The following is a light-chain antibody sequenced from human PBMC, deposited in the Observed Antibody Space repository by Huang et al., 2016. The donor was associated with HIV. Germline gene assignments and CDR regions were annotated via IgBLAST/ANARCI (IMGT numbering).Light chain of an antibody. CDR3: QQYTTWPPIT. V-gene: IGKV3-15*01. Sequence: EIVMTQSPATLSLSPGERATLSCRASQGISSDLAWYQQKPGQAPRLRLYGASTRATGIPARFSGSGSGTEFTLTISSLQSEDFALYYCQQYTTWPPITFGQGTRLEIK. CDR1: QGISSD. CDR2: GAS. J-gene: IGKJ5*01.